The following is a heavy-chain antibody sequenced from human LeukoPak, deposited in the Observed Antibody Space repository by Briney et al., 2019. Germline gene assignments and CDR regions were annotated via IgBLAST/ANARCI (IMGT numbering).Heavy chain of an antibody. D-gene: IGHD5-18*01. CDR3: AKDGTPGGYSYGHHINWFDP. Sequence: PGGSLRLSCAASGFTFSSYAMSWVRQAPGKGLEWVSAISGSGGSTYYADSVKGRFTISRDNSKNTLYLQMNSLRAEDTAVYYCAKDGTPGGYSYGHHINWFDPWGQGTLVTVSS. J-gene: IGHJ5*02. CDR1: GFTFSSYA. CDR2: ISGSGGST. V-gene: IGHV3-23*01.